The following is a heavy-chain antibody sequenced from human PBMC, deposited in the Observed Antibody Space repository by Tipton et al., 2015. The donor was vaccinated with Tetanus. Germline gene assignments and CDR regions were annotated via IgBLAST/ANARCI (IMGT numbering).Heavy chain of an antibody. CDR3: ARAGGGGFNYGRMRLFYAMDV. V-gene: IGHV1-69*01. CDR2: IVPKFPTT. CDR1: GGTYTTHG. D-gene: IGHD5-18*01. J-gene: IGHJ6*02. Sequence: QSGAEVKRPGSSVKVSCKASGGTYTTHGVTWVRQAPGQRLEWMGGIVPKFPTTKYAQKFEGRLTITADESATTAHMELRGLRSDDTAMYYCARAGGGGFNYGRMRLFYAMDVWGQGTTVTVSS.